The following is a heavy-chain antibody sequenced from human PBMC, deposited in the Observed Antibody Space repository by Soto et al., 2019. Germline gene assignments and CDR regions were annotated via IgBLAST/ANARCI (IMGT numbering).Heavy chain of an antibody. Sequence: QVQLQESGPGLVKPSETLSLTCTVSGGSISSYYWSWIRQPPGKGLEWIGGIYYSGSTNYNPSLNLRLTLSVHTSKNQPSLTLSSMTAAHTAVYYCGGSWSFPYYYYYGMDVWGQGTTVTVSS. CDR3: GGSWSFPYYYYYGMDV. CDR2: IYYSGST. D-gene: IGHD3-10*01. J-gene: IGHJ6*02. V-gene: IGHV4-59*08. CDR1: GGSISSYY.